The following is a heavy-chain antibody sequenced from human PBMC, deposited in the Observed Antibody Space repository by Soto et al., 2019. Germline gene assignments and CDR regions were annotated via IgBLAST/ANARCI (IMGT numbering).Heavy chain of an antibody. V-gene: IGHV3-23*01. D-gene: IGHD6-13*01. CDR1: GFTFSNYA. Sequence: EVPLLESGGGLVQPGGSLRLSCAASGFTFSNYAVTWVRQAPGKGLEWVSTISGSGGSTYYADSVKGRFTISRENSNKTLYRQMNRLRAEDTAVYYCAKDQGSSWYEIDYWGQGTLVTVSS. CDR3: AKDQGSSWYEIDY. CDR2: ISGSGGST. J-gene: IGHJ4*02.